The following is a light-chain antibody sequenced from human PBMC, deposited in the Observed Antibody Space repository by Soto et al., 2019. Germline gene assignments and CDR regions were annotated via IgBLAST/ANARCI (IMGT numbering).Light chain of an antibody. CDR2: GAS. V-gene: IGKV3-20*01. CDR3: QQYGSSPKFT. Sequence: EIVLTQSPGTLSLSPGERATLSCRASQSVSSSYLAWYQQKPGQAPRLLIYGASSRATGIPDRFSGSGSGTDFTPTISRLEPEDFSVYFCQQYGSSPKFTFGPGTKVDIK. CDR1: QSVSSSY. J-gene: IGKJ3*01.